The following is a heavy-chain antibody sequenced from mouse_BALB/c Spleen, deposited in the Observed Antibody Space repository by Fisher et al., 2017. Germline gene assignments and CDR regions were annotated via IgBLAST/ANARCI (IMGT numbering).Heavy chain of an antibody. CDR3: ARRGDTTAWYFDV. D-gene: IGHD1-2*01. V-gene: IGHV5-9*04. J-gene: IGHJ1*01. Sequence: RFTISRDNAKNTLYLQMSSLRSEDTAMYYCARRGDTTAWYFDVWGAGTTVTVSS.